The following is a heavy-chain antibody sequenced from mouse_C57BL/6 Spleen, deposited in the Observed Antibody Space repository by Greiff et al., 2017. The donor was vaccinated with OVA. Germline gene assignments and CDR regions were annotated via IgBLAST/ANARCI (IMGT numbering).Heavy chain of an antibody. D-gene: IGHD2-4*01. CDR3: ARTYYDYDGYFDV. J-gene: IGHJ1*03. Sequence: VKLQESGPELVKPGASVKISCKASGYAFSSSWMNWVKQRPGKGLEWIGRIYPGDGDTNYNGKFKGKATLTADKSSSTAYMQLSSLTSEDSAVYFCARTYYDYDGYFDVWGTGTTVTVSS. CDR2: IYPGDGDT. CDR1: GYAFSSSW. V-gene: IGHV1-82*01.